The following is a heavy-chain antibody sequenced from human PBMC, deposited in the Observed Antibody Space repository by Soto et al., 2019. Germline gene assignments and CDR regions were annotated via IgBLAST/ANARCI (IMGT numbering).Heavy chain of an antibody. J-gene: IGHJ4*02. Sequence: EVQLVESGGGLVQPGGSLRLSCAASGITLSTYWISWVLQAPGKGLEWVANIKQDGSEKHYVESVKGRFTMSRDNAKNSLYLQMTSLRAEDTAVYYCVTAGGNFDNWGQGTLVTVSS. V-gene: IGHV3-7*01. D-gene: IGHD2-15*01. CDR3: VTAGGNFDN. CDR2: IKQDGSEK. CDR1: GITLSTYW.